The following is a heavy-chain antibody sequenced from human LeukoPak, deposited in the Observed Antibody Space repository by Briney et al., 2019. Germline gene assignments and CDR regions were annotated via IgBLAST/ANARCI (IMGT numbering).Heavy chain of an antibody. CDR1: GFTFSSYG. D-gene: IGHD2-21*01. CDR2: IRYVGSNK. CDR3: ANSRGMLGGDYYYYYYMDV. V-gene: IGHV3-30*02. Sequence: QPGGSLRLSCAASGFTFSSYGMHWVRQAPRKGLEWVAFIRYVGSNKYYADSVKGRFTISRNNSKNTLYLQMNSLRAEDTAVYYCANSRGMLGGDYYYYYYMDVWGKGTTVTTSS. J-gene: IGHJ6*03.